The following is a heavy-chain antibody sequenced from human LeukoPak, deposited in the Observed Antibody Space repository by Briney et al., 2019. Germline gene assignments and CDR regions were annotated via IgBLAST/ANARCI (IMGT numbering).Heavy chain of an antibody. Sequence: SGTLSLTCTVSGGSISSYYWSWIRQPPGKGLEWIGYIYYSGSTNYNPSLKSRVTISVDTSKNQFSLKLSSVTAADTAVYYCAGFGLWFGELYGFDPWGQGTLVTVSS. CDR3: AGFGLWFGELYGFDP. CDR1: GGSISSYY. D-gene: IGHD3-10*01. V-gene: IGHV4-59*01. J-gene: IGHJ5*02. CDR2: IYYSGST.